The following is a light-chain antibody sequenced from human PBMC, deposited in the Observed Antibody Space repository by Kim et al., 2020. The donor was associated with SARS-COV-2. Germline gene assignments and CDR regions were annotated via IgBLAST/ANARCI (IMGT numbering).Light chain of an antibody. CDR1: QSVHIW. Sequence: SASVGDTVTITCRASQSVHIWLAWYQQIPGKAPKLLIHQASNLQSGVPSRLSGRGSGSEFTRTINSLQSGDFATYYCQQYHTHSTFGQGTKVDIK. CDR3: QQYHTHST. V-gene: IGKV1-5*03. J-gene: IGKJ1*01. CDR2: QAS.